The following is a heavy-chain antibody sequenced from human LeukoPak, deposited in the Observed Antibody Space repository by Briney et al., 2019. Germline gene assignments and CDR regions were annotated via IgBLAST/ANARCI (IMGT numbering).Heavy chain of an antibody. V-gene: IGHV4-61*08. D-gene: IGHD6-13*01. CDR2: IYYSGST. J-gene: IGHJ5*02. CDR1: GGSISSGGYY. CDR3: ARRGSTATGTFWFDP. Sequence: SETLSLTCTVSGGSISSGGYYWSWIRQPPGKGLEWIGYIYYSGSTNYNPSLKSRVTISVDTSKNQFSLKLSSVTAADTAVYYCARRGSTATGTFWFDPWGQGILVTVSS.